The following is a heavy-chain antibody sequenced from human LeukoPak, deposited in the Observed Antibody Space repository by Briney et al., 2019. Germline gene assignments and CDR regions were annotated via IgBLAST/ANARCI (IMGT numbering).Heavy chain of an antibody. CDR2: IKQDGSQK. D-gene: IGHD1-20*01. V-gene: IGHV3-7*05. J-gene: IGHJ4*02. Sequence: GGSLRLSCAASGFSFSSYWMSWVRQAPGKGLEWVANIKQDGSQKYYVDSVRGRFTISRDNAKNSLYLQMDSLRAEDSAVYYCASSNWNYYNYWGQGTLVTVSS. CDR3: ASSNWNYYNY. CDR1: GFSFSSYW.